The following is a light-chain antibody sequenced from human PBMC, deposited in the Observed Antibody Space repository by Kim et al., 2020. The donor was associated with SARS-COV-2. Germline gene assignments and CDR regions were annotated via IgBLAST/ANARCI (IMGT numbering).Light chain of an antibody. CDR1: QSINNH. CDR2: AAS. V-gene: IGKV1-39*01. J-gene: IGKJ5*01. Sequence: ASVGDRVTISCRASQSINNHLNWYQQKPGKVPKLLVYAASTLQSGVPSRFSGSGSGTDFTLTISSLQPEDFATYYCQQSYSMPITFGPGTRLEIK. CDR3: QQSYSMPIT.